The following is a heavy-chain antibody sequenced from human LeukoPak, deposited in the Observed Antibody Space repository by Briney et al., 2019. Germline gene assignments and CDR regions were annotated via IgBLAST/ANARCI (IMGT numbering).Heavy chain of an antibody. J-gene: IGHJ4*02. CDR3: ARVLMVYAIVNY. CDR2: IYYSGST. Sequence: SQTLSLTCTVSGGSISSGDYYWSWIRQPPGKGLEWIGYIYYSGSTYYNPSLKSRVTISVDTSKNQFSLKLSSVTAADAAVYYCARVLMVYAIVNYWGQGTLVTVSS. CDR1: GGSISSGDYY. V-gene: IGHV4-30-4*08. D-gene: IGHD2-8*01.